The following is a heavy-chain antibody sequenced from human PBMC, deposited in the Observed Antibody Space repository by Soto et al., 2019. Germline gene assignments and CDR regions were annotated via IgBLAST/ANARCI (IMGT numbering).Heavy chain of an antibody. Sequence: GESLKISCKGSGHTFTSYWIAWVRQLPGKGLEWMGVIYPDDSDTRYSPSFQGQVTISADRSISTAYLQWSSLKASDTAMYYCARQVEMATTGFDYWGQGTLVTVPQ. J-gene: IGHJ4*02. CDR3: ARQVEMATTGFDY. D-gene: IGHD1-1*01. V-gene: IGHV5-51*01. CDR2: IYPDDSDT. CDR1: GHTFTSYW.